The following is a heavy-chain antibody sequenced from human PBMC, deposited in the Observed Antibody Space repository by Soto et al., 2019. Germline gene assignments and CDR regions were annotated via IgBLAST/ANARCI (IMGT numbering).Heavy chain of an antibody. CDR2: IYYSGST. V-gene: IGHV4-31*03. CDR1: GGSISSGGYY. Sequence: QVQLQESGPGLVKPSQTLSLTCTVSGGSISSGGYYWSWIRQHPGKGLEWIGYIYYSGSTYYNPSLKSRVTISVDTSKNQFSLKLSSVTAADTAVYYCARGNDYYDSSGYHYTRGDDAFDIWGQGTMVTVSS. D-gene: IGHD3-22*01. CDR3: ARGNDYYDSSGYHYTRGDDAFDI. J-gene: IGHJ3*02.